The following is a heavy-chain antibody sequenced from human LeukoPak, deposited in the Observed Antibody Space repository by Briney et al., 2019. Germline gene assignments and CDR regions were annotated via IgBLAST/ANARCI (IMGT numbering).Heavy chain of an antibody. CDR1: GGSISSYY. Sequence: PSETLSLTCTVSGGSISSYYWSWIRQPAGKGLEWIGRIYTSGSTNYNPSLKSRVTISVDTSKNQFSLKLSSVTAADTAVYYCARHDIGTYYYDSSGIDPWGQGTLVTVSS. CDR2: IYTSGST. D-gene: IGHD3-22*01. CDR3: ARHDIGTYYYDSSGIDP. J-gene: IGHJ5*02. V-gene: IGHV4-4*07.